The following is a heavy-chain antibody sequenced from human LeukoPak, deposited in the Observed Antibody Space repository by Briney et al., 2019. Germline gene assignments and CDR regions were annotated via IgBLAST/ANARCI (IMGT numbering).Heavy chain of an antibody. J-gene: IGHJ4*02. CDR3: ASSSSSWYYYFDY. Sequence: SETLSLTCTVSGGSISSYYWSWTRQPPGKGLEWIGYIYYSGSTNYNPSLKSRVTISVDTSKNQFSLKLSSVTAADTAVYYCASSSSSWYYYFDYWGQGTLVTVSS. V-gene: IGHV4-59*01. CDR2: IYYSGST. CDR1: GGSISSYY. D-gene: IGHD6-13*01.